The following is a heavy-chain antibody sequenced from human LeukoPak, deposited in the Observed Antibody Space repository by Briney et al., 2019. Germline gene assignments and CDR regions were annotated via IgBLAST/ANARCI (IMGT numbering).Heavy chain of an antibody. V-gene: IGHV4-38-2*02. Sequence: PSETLSLTCTVSGYSISNGYYWGWIRRPPGKGLEWIGTTYHSGTSYYNPSLKSRVTISVDTSKNQLSLKLNSVTAADTAVYYCARGGYSYGYIDFDYWGQGTLVTVSS. CDR1: GYSISNGYY. CDR2: TYHSGTS. CDR3: ARGGYSYGYIDFDY. D-gene: IGHD5-18*01. J-gene: IGHJ4*02.